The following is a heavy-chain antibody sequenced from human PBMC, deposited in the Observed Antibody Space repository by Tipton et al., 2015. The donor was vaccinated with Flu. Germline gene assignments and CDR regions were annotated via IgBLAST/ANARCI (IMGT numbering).Heavy chain of an antibody. CDR1: GDSISSGSYY. D-gene: IGHD6-13*01. CDR3: ARVILQQLARD. J-gene: IGHJ4*02. V-gene: IGHV4-61*09. Sequence: TLSLNCTVSGDSISSGSYYWSWIRQSAGRGLEWLGHIYTTGGTSYNPSHKSRVFISRDLSRNQLSLQMDSVTAADTAVYFCARVILQQLARDWGQGTLVTVSS. CDR2: IYTTGGT.